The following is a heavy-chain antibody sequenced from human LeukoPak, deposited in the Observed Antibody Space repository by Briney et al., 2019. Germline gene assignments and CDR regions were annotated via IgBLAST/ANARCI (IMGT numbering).Heavy chain of an antibody. CDR2: INHSGST. CDR1: GESFSGYY. J-gene: IGHJ4*02. D-gene: IGHD5-12*01. CDR3: ARARETVAIDY. Sequence: SETLSLTCAVYGESFSGYYWTWIRQPPGKGLEWIAEINHSGSTNYNPSLKSRVTISADTSKNQFSLKMNSVTAADTAVYYCARARETVAIDYWGQGTLVTVSS. V-gene: IGHV4-34*01.